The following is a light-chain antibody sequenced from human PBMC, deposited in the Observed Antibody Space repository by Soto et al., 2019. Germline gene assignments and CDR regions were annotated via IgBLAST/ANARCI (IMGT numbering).Light chain of an antibody. CDR2: DAS. V-gene: IGKV3-11*01. CDR3: QQLSNWPIT. J-gene: IGKJ5*01. Sequence: EIVLTQSPATLSLSPGERATLSCRTSQSVSSYFAWYQQKPGRAPRLLIYDASNRATGIPARFIGSGSGTDFTLTISSLEPEDFAVYYCQQLSNWPITFCQGTRLEI. CDR1: QSVSSY.